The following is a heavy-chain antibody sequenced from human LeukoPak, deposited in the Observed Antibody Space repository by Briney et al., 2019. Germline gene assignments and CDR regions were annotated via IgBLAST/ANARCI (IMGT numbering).Heavy chain of an antibody. J-gene: IGHJ4*02. V-gene: IGHV1-18*01. CDR1: GYTFTSYG. Sequence: ASVKVSCKASGYTFTSYGISWVRQAPGQGLEWMGWISAYNGNTNYAQELQGRVTMTTDTSTSTAYMELRSLRSDDTAVYYCARDSSGWYVQELPYFDYWGQGTLVTVSS. CDR2: ISAYNGNT. CDR3: ARDSSGWYVQELPYFDY. D-gene: IGHD6-19*01.